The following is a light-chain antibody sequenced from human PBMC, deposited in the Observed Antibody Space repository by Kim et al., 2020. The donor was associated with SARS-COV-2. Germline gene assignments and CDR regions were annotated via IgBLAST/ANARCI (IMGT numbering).Light chain of an antibody. Sequence: ETVLTQSPGTLSLSPGERATLSCRASQSVSNSFLAWYQQKPGQPPRLLIYAASSRATGIPDRFSGSASGTDFTLTISRLEPEDFTVYYCQQYGGSPITFGQGTRLEIK. CDR1: QSVSNSF. CDR2: AAS. J-gene: IGKJ5*01. V-gene: IGKV3-20*01. CDR3: QQYGGSPIT.